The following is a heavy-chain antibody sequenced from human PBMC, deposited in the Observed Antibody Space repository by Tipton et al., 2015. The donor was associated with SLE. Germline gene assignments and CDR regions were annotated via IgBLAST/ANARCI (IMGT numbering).Heavy chain of an antibody. CDR2: IYYSGST. Sequence: LSLTCTVSGGSISSSSYYWGWIRQPPGKGLEWIGSIYYSGSTSYNPSLKSRVTISVDTSKNQFSLKLSSVTAADTAVYYCARNSKRYYDYIWGRPGFDSWGQGTLVTVSS. CDR1: GGSISSSSYY. D-gene: IGHD3-16*01. CDR3: ARNSKRYYDYIWGRPGFDS. J-gene: IGHJ4*02. V-gene: IGHV4-39*07.